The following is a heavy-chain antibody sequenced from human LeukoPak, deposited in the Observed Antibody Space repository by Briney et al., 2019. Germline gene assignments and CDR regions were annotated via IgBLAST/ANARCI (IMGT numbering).Heavy chain of an antibody. CDR3: ARARNDYDTSSFSALDY. CDR2: IWYDGSNI. D-gene: IGHD3-22*01. J-gene: IGHJ4*02. Sequence: PGGSLRLSCAASGFTFSSYGMHWVRQAPGKGLEWLAVIWYDGSNIYYADPVKGRFAISRGNSKNTLYLQINSLRAEDTAVYYCARARNDYDTSSFSALDYWGQGTLVTVSS. V-gene: IGHV3-33*01. CDR1: GFTFSSYG.